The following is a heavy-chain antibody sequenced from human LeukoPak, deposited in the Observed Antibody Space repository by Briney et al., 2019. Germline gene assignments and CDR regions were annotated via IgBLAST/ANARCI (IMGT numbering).Heavy chain of an antibody. J-gene: IGHJ4*02. CDR3: ARVRYCSTNRCYDREFDN. CDR2: IHYSGNT. V-gene: IGHV4-59*01. D-gene: IGHD2-2*01. Sequence: PSETLSLTCTVSGGSISNYYWSWIRRPPGKGLEWIGYIHYSGNTNYNPSLKSRVTISVDTSKNQFSLKLNSVTAADTAVYYCARVRYCSTNRCYDREFDNWGQGTLVTVSS. CDR1: GGSISNYY.